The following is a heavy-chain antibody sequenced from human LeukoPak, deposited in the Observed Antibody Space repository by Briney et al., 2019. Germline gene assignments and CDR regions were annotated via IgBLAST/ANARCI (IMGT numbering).Heavy chain of an antibody. V-gene: IGHV3-48*02. Sequence: GGSLRLSCAASGFTFSTYSMNWVRQAPGKGLEYISYIGSSSNSIYYADSVKGRFTISRDNAKNSLHLQMNSLRDEDTAVYYCARGSTGWFSYWGQGTLVTVSS. J-gene: IGHJ4*02. CDR1: GFTFSTYS. D-gene: IGHD6-19*01. CDR3: ARGSTGWFSY. CDR2: IGSSSNSI.